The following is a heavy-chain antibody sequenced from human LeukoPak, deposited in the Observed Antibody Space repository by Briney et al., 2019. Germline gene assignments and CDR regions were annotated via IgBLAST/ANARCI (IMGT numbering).Heavy chain of an antibody. CDR2: SYHSGST. CDR1: GGSINSGGYS. CDR3: ARGSGTFDF. J-gene: IGHJ4*02. D-gene: IGHD3-10*01. Sequence: PSETLSLTCAVSGGSINSGGYSWSWIRQPPGKGLEWMGYSYHSGSTYYNPSLKSRVTMSVDRSKNHFPLKLNSVTAADTAVYYCARGSGTFDFWGQGILVTVSS. V-gene: IGHV4-30-2*01.